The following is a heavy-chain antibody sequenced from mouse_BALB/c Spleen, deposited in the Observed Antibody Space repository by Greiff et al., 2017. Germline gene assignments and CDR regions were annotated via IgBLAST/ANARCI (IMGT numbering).Heavy chain of an antibody. J-gene: IGHJ4*01. CDR1: GYSITSGYS. V-gene: IGHV3-6*02. CDR2: ISYDGSN. Sequence: EVKVEESGPGLVKPSQSLSLTCSVTGYSITSGYSWNWIRQFPGNKLEWMGFISYDGSNYYKPSLKNRISITRDTSKNQFFLKLNAVTTEDTATYYCARGDDYDAMDYWGQGTSVTVSS. CDR3: ARGDDYDAMDY.